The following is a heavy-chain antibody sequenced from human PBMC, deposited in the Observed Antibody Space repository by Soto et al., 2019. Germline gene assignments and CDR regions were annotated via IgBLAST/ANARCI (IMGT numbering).Heavy chain of an antibody. CDR1: GGTFSSYA. CDR3: ARSVSFRYQLLKRGMDV. V-gene: IGHV1-69*13. D-gene: IGHD2-2*01. CDR2: IIPIFATA. J-gene: IGHJ6*02. Sequence: VASVKVSCKASGGTFSSYAVSWVRQAPGQGLEWMGGIIPIFATANYAQKLQGRVMITVDESTSTAYMELSSLRSEDTAVYYCARSVSFRYQLLKRGMDVWGQGTTVTVSS.